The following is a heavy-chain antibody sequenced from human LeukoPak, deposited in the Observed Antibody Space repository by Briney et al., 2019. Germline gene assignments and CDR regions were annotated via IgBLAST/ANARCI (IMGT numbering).Heavy chain of an antibody. V-gene: IGHV3-43*01. Sequence: GGSLRLSCAASGFTFDEYTMLLVGQAPGKGLEWVSLISWDGGSTYYTDSVKARFTISRDNSKNSLYLQMNSLRTEDSALYYCTAEGPNTSIDYWGQGTLVTVSS. CDR3: TAEGPNTSIDY. CDR1: GFTFDEYT. J-gene: IGHJ4*02. D-gene: IGHD2-21*02. CDR2: ISWDGGST.